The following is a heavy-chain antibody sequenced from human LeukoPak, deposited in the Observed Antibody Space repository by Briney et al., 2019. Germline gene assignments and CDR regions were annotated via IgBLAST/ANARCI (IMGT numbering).Heavy chain of an antibody. CDR1: GFTFSSYE. D-gene: IGHD6-19*01. J-gene: IGHJ6*03. CDR3: AKDKVAGTAGYYYYMDV. CDR2: ISSSGSTI. Sequence: GGSLRLSCAASGFTFSSYEMNWVRQAPGKGLEWVSYISSSGSTIYYADSVKGRFTISRDNAKNSLYLQMNSLRAEDMALYYCAKDKVAGTAGYYYYMDVWGKGTTVTVSS. V-gene: IGHV3-48*03.